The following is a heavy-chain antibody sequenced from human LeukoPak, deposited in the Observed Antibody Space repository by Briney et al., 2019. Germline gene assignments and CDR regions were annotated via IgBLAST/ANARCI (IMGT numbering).Heavy chain of an antibody. D-gene: IGHD1-1*01. V-gene: IGHV3-13*01. CDR3: ARGPPRGKYYYMDV. CDR2: IGTASDT. CDR1: GFTFTSCW. Sequence: GGSLRLSCAASGFTFTSCWMHWVRQATGQGLEWVSTIGTASDTYYPGSVEGRFTLSRDNAKNSLYLQMNSLTAGDTAVYYCARGPPRGKYYYMDVWGKGTTVTVSS. J-gene: IGHJ6*03.